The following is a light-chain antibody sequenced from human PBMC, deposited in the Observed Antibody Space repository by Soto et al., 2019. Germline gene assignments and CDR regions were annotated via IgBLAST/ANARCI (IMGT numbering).Light chain of an antibody. Sequence: DIPMTQSPYSLSASVGDRVTITCRASQTISKYLNWYQQRPGKAPQPLIYFTSSLQGGVPSRFSGAGSGTDFTLTITNVQAEDCAVYYCQQTYNYPITFGQGTRLEIQ. CDR3: QQTYNYPIT. CDR1: QTISKY. CDR2: FTS. J-gene: IGKJ5*01. V-gene: IGKV1-39*01.